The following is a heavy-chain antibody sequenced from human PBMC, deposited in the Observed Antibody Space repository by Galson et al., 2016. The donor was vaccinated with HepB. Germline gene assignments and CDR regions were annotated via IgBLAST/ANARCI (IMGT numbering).Heavy chain of an antibody. J-gene: IGHJ3*02. D-gene: IGHD3-10*01. CDR1: GGSIRGYY. CDR3: ARDLSGSTWFGDRGGAFGI. Sequence: TLSLTCTVSGGSIRGYYWSWIRQHPGKGLEWIGYIYYSGTTYYNPSLKSRVTISVDTSKDQFSLELSSVTAADTAVYYCARDLSGSTWFGDRGGAFGIWGQGTMVTVSS. V-gene: IGHV4-31*03. CDR2: IYYSGTT.